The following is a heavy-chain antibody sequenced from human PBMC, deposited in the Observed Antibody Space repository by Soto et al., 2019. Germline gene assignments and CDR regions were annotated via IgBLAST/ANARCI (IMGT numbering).Heavy chain of an antibody. Sequence: SSETLSLTCAVSGGSISSSNWWSWVRQPPGKGLEWIGEIYHSGSTNYNPSLKSRVTISVDKSKNQFSLKLSSVTAADTAVYYCARDLAAAAGGGGFDPWGQGTLVTVSS. CDR2: IYHSGST. D-gene: IGHD6-13*01. CDR1: GGSISSSNW. J-gene: IGHJ5*02. CDR3: ARDLAAAAGGGGFDP. V-gene: IGHV4-4*02.